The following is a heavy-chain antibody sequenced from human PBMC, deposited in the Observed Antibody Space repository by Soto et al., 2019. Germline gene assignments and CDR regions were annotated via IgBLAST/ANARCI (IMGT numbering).Heavy chain of an antibody. D-gene: IGHD1-26*01. Sequence: QVQLVESGGGVVQPGRSLRLSCAASGFTFSSYAMHWVRQAPGKGLEWVAVISYDGSNKYYADSVKGRFTISRDNSKNTLYLQMNSLRAEDTAVYYCASCEWEPDDYWGQGTLVTVSS. CDR3: ASCEWEPDDY. CDR2: ISYDGSNK. V-gene: IGHV3-30-3*01. CDR1: GFTFSSYA. J-gene: IGHJ4*02.